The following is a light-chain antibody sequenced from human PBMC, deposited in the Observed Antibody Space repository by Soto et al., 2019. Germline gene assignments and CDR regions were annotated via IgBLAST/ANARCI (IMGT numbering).Light chain of an antibody. CDR3: SSYTSSSTVV. J-gene: IGLJ2*01. CDR2: EVS. CDR1: SSDVGGYNY. V-gene: IGLV2-14*01. Sequence: QSALTQPASVSGSPGQSITIPCTGTSSDVGGYNYVSWYQQHPGKAPKLMIYEVSNRPSGVSNRFSGSKSGNTASLTISGLQAEDEDDYYCSSYTSSSTVVFGGGTKVTVL.